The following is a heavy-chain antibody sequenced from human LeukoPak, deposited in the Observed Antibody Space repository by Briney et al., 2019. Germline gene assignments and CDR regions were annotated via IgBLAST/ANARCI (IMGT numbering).Heavy chain of an antibody. D-gene: IGHD6-19*01. J-gene: IGHJ5*02. CDR2: ILYDGSNK. V-gene: IGHV3-30-3*01. CDR3: ARDEGTYSSGWYWFDP. Sequence: GALRLSCAASGFPFSNYAMHWVRQGPGKGLGGVAGILYDGSNKYYADSVKGRFTISRDNSKNTLYLQMNSLRAEDTAVYYCARDEGTYSSGWYWFDPWGQGTLVTVSS. CDR1: GFPFSNYA.